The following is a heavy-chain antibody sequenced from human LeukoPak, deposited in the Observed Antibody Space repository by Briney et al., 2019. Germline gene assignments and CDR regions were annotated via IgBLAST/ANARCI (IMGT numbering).Heavy chain of an antibody. V-gene: IGHV4-4*02. D-gene: IGHD1-14*01. Sequence: PSETLSLTCAVSGGSISSNNWWIWVRQSPEKGLEWIGEIYHDGSTNYNPSLESRVTISVDASKNQFSLELNSVTAADTAVYYCARDQQYHRPAGWFDPWGQGTLVTVSS. CDR2: IYHDGST. CDR1: GGSISSNNW. J-gene: IGHJ5*02. CDR3: ARDQQYHRPAGWFDP.